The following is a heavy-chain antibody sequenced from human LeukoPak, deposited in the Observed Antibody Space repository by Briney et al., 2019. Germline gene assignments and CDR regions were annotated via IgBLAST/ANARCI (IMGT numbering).Heavy chain of an antibody. J-gene: IGHJ4*02. D-gene: IGHD2/OR15-2a*01. CDR3: AREGGFYRPLDY. CDR2: VHLNGRS. V-gene: IGHV4-4*02. Sequence: PSGTLSPTGEVSGGAISATNWGAWVRQPPGGGLEWIGAVHLNGRSNYSPSLESRVTMSDAISENHISLRLPSATGADTAVYSCAREGGFYRPLDYTGPGTLVIVSS. CDR1: GGAISATNW.